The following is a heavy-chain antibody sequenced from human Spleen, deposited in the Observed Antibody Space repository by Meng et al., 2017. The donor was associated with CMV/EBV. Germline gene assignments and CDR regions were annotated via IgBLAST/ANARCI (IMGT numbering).Heavy chain of an antibody. J-gene: IGHJ4*02. V-gene: IGHV4-34*01. CDR3: TRVYDSSGYYYPRRGFDS. CDR1: ESFSGYH. CDR2: INHSGST. D-gene: IGHD3-22*01. Sequence: ESFSGYHWTWIRQPPGKGLEWIGEINHSGSTNYIPSLKSRVTISVDTSKNQFSLRLSSVTAADTAVYYCTRVYDSSGYYYPRRGFDSWGQGTLVTVSS.